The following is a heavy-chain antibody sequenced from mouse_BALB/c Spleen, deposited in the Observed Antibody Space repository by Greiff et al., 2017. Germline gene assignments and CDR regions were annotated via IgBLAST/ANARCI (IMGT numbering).Heavy chain of an antibody. CDR3: ARWYYGAWFAY. V-gene: IGHV5-6-5*01. CDR2: ISSGGST. J-gene: IGHJ3*01. D-gene: IGHD1-1*01. Sequence: DVMLVESGGGLVKPGGSLKLSCAASGFTFSSYAMSWVRQTPEKRLEWVASISSGGSTYYPDSVKGRFTISRDNARNILYLQMSSLRSEDTAMYYCARWYYGAWFAYWGQGTLVTVSA. CDR1: GFTFSSYA.